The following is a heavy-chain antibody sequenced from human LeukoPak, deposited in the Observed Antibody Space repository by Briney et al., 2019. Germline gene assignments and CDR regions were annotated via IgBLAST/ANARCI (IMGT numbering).Heavy chain of an antibody. CDR2: FDPEDGET. CDR3: ATDIHNIMGRGV. J-gene: IGHJ4*02. Sequence: GASVTVSCKVSGYTLTELSMHWVRQPPAKGLEWMGGFDPEDGETIYAQKFQGRVTMTEDTSTNTAYMELSSLRSEDTAVYYCATDIHNIMGRGVWGQGTLVTVSS. CDR1: GYTLTELS. V-gene: IGHV1-24*01. D-gene: IGHD3-10*01.